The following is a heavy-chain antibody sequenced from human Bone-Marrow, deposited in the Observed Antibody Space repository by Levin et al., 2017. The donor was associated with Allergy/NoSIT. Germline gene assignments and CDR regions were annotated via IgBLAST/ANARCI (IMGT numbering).Heavy chain of an antibody. D-gene: IGHD6-25*01. CDR2: INSDGSST. CDR3: ARAEAAEDWFDP. CDR1: GFTFSSYW. Sequence: GGSLRLSCAASGFTFSSYWMHWVRQAPGKGLVWVSRINSDGSSTSYADSVKGRFTISRDNAKNTLYLQMNSLRAEDTAVYYCARAEAAEDWFDPWGQGTLVTVSS. J-gene: IGHJ5*02. V-gene: IGHV3-74*01.